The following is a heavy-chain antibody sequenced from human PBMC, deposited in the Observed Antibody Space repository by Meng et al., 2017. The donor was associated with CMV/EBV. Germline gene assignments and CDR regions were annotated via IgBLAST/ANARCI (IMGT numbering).Heavy chain of an antibody. V-gene: IGHV1-46*01. D-gene: IGHD6-6*01. CDR2: INPSGGST. CDR1: GYPLTSYY. CDR3: ARGSSSGRNWFDP. Sequence: QASGYPLTSYYRHWVRQAPGQGLEWMGIINPSGGSTSYAQKFQGRVTMTRDTSTSTVYMELSSLRSEDTAVYYCARGSSSGRNWFDPWGQGTLVTVSS. J-gene: IGHJ5*02.